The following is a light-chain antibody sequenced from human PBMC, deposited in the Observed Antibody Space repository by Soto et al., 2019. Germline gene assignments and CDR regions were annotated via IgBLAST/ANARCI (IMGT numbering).Light chain of an antibody. CDR2: VAS. Sequence: IQITQSPSSLSASVGDTVTINFRASQSIITYLSWYQQKPGKAPKSLXYVASNLQSGVPSRFSGSGSGTEFTLTINSLKNEDFATYYCQQSYSTTRTFGGGTKVDIK. CDR3: QQSYSTTRT. J-gene: IGKJ4*01. V-gene: IGKV1-39*01. CDR1: QSIITY.